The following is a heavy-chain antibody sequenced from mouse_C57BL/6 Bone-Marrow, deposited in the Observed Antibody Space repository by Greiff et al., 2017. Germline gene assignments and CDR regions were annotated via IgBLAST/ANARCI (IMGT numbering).Heavy chain of an antibody. CDR1: GYTFTSYG. CDR3: ARGEYGSSYPFAY. Sequence: QVQLQQSGAELARPGASVKLSCKASGYTFTSYGISWVKQRTGQGLEWIGEIYPRSGNTYYNEKFKGKATLTADKSSSTAYMERSSLTSEDAAVYFCARGEYGSSYPFAYWGQGTLVTVSA. D-gene: IGHD1-1*01. J-gene: IGHJ3*01. V-gene: IGHV1-81*01. CDR2: IYPRSGNT.